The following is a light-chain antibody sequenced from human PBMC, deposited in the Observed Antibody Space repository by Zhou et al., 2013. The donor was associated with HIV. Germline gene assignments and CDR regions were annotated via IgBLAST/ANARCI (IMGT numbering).Light chain of an antibody. Sequence: DIQMTQSPSTLSASVGDRVTITCRASQSISSWLAWYQQKPGKAPKLLIYKASSLESGVPSRFSGSGSGTEFTLTISSLQPDDFATYHCLQDYNYPRTFGQGTKVEIK. V-gene: IGKV1-5*03. CDR2: KAS. CDR3: LQDYNYPRT. CDR1: QSISSW. J-gene: IGKJ1*01.